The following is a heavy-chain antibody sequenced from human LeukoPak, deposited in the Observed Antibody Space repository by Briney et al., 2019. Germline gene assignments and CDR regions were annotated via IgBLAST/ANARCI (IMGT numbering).Heavy chain of an antibody. V-gene: IGHV3-66*01. Sequence: GGSLRLSCAASGFTFSSYSMSWVRQAPGKGLEWVSVIYSVGSGSSTYYADSVKGRFTISRDNSKNTLYLQMNSLRAEDTAVYYCARDPFPYYYDSSGYLCGWFDPWGQGTLVTVSS. D-gene: IGHD3-22*01. CDR2: IYSVGSGSST. J-gene: IGHJ5*02. CDR1: GFTFSSYS. CDR3: ARDPFPYYYDSSGYLCGWFDP.